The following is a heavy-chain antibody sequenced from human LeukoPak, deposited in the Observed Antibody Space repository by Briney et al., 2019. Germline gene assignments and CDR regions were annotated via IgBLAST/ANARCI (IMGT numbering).Heavy chain of an antibody. CDR2: INSDGSST. CDR1: GFTFSSYW. J-gene: IGHJ5*02. Sequence: GGSLRLSCAASGFTFSSYWMHWVRQAPGKGLVWVSRINSDGSSTSYADSVKGRFTIYRDNAKNTLYLQMNSLRAEDTAVYYCARGTRVAATPGWFDPWGQGTLVTVSS. D-gene: IGHD2-15*01. CDR3: ARGTRVAATPGWFDP. V-gene: IGHV3-74*01.